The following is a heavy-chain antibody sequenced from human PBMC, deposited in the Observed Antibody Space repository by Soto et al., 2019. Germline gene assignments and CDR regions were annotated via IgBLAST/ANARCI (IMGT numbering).Heavy chain of an antibody. Sequence: SETLSLTCAVYGGSFSGYYWSWIRQPPGKGLEWIGEINHSGSTNYNPSLKSRVTISVDTSKNQFSLKLSSVTAADTAVYYCARIGCSGGSCYPYCYYGMDVWGQGTTVTVSS. J-gene: IGHJ6*02. CDR3: ARIGCSGGSCYPYCYYGMDV. CDR1: GGSFSGYY. V-gene: IGHV4-34*01. D-gene: IGHD2-15*01. CDR2: INHSGST.